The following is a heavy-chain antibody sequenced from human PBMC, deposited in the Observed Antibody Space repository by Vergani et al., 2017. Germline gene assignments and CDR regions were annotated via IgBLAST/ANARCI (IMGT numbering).Heavy chain of an antibody. V-gene: IGHV1-69*13. CDR3: ASPGDCSSTSCYTVSVHSYGMDV. J-gene: IGHJ6*02. D-gene: IGHD2-2*02. CDR2: IIPIFGTA. CDR1: GYTFTSYA. Sequence: QVQLVQSGAEVKKPGASVKVSCKASGYTFTSYAMHWVRQAPGQGLEWMGRIIPIFGTANYAQKFQGRVTITADESTSTAYMELSSLRSEATAVYYCASPGDCSSTSCYTVSVHSYGMDVWGQGTTVTVSS.